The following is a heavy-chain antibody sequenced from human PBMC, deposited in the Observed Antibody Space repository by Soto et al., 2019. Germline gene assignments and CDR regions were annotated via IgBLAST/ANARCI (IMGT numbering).Heavy chain of an antibody. D-gene: IGHD3-10*01. CDR2: IYYSGST. Sequence: QVQLQESGPGLVKPSPTLSLTCTVSGGSISSGDYYWSWIRQPPGKGLEWIGYIYYSGSTYYNPSLKSRVTISVDTSKNQFSLKLSSVTAADTAVYYCARSITAGVPYYYGMDVWGQGTTVTVSS. CDR1: GGSISSGDYY. V-gene: IGHV4-30-4*01. J-gene: IGHJ6*02. CDR3: ARSITAGVPYYYGMDV.